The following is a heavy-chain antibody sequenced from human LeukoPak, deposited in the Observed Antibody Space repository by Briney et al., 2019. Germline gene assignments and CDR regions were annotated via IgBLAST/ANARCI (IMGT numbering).Heavy chain of an antibody. V-gene: IGHV1-2*02. D-gene: IGHD3-10*01. CDR1: GYTFTGYY. CDR2: INPNSGGT. Sequence: ASVKVSCKASGYTFTGYYMHWVRQAPGQGLEWMGWINPNSGGTNYAQKFQGRVTMTRDTSISTAYMELSRLRSDDTAAYYCARSRTGSGFLFDYWGQETLVTVSS. CDR3: ARSRTGSGFLFDY. J-gene: IGHJ4*02.